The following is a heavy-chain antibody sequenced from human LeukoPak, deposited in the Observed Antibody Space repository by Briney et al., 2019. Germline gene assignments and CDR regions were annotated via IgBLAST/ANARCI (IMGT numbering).Heavy chain of an antibody. CDR1: GFTLSTYW. V-gene: IGHV3-7*01. Sequence: GGSLRLSCAASGFTLSTYWMSWVRQAPGKGLEWVASINRDGSGKYYVDSVRGRFTISRDNAKNTLYLQMNSLRAEDTAVYYCARDLGGGTDYWGQGTLVTVSS. CDR3: ARDLGGGTDY. J-gene: IGHJ4*02. CDR2: INRDGSGK. D-gene: IGHD3-16*01.